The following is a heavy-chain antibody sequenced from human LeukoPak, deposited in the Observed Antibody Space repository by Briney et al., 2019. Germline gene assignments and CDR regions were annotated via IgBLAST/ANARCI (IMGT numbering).Heavy chain of an antibody. Sequence: GGSLRLSCAASGFTFSGYAMHWVRQAPGKGLEWVAVISSDGRHEFYADSVKGRFTLSRDNSKNTLYVQMNSLRAEDTAVYYCARDASSFTDFDYWGKGTLVTVSS. D-gene: IGHD6-19*01. CDR1: GFTFSGYA. CDR3: ARDASSFTDFDY. V-gene: IGHV3-30*04. J-gene: IGHJ4*02. CDR2: ISSDGRHE.